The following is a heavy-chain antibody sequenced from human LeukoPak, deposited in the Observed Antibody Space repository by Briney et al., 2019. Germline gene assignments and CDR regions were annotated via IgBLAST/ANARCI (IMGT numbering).Heavy chain of an antibody. J-gene: IGHJ4*02. Sequence: GGSLRLSCAASGFTFSSYWMSWVRQAPGKGLEWVANIKQDGSEKYYVDSVKGRFTISRDNSKNTLYLQMNSLRAEDTAVYYCAKDAEIAVAAYFDYWGQGTLVTVSS. CDR1: GFTFSSYW. V-gene: IGHV3-7*03. CDR3: AKDAEIAVAAYFDY. CDR2: IKQDGSEK. D-gene: IGHD6-19*01.